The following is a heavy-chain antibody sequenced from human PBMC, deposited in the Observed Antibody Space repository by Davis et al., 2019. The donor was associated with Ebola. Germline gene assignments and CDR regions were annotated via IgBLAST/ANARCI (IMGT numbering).Heavy chain of an antibody. CDR1: GGSFSGYY. J-gene: IGHJ4*02. CDR3: ASQRLQTVAVDY. CDR2: INHSGST. V-gene: IGHV4-34*01. D-gene: IGHD4-23*01. Sequence: PGGSLRLSCAVYGGSFSGYYWSWIRQPPGKGLEWIGEINHSGSTNYNPSLKSRVTISVDTSKNQFSLKLSSVTAADTAVYYCASQRLQTVAVDYWGQGTLVTVSS.